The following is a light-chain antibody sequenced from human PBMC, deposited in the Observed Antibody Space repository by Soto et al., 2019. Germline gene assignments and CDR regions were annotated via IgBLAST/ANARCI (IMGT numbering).Light chain of an antibody. CDR2: DVS. Sequence: QSALTQPASVSGSPGQSITISCTGTSSDVGGYTFVSWYQQHPGKAPKLMIYDVSNGPSGVSNRFSGSKSGNTASLTISGLQAEDEADYYCSSYTTSSTYVFGTGTKLTVL. CDR1: SSDVGGYTF. CDR3: SSYTTSSTYV. J-gene: IGLJ1*01. V-gene: IGLV2-14*03.